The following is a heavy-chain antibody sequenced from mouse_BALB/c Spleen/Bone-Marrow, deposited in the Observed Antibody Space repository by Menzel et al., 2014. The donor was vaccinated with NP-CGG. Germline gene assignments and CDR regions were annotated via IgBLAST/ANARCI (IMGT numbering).Heavy chain of an antibody. CDR3: PSRLINWDDYAMDS. J-gene: IGHJ4*01. CDR1: KFTFSNYW. Sequence: EVQLVESGGGLVQPGGSMKLSCVTTKFTFSNYWMNWVRQYPEKGLEWVAEIRLKSNNYATHYAESVKGRFTISRDDSKSSVYLQMNNLRAEDTGIYYCPSRLINWDDYAMDSWGQGTSVTVSS. CDR2: IRLKSNNYAT. D-gene: IGHD4-1*02. V-gene: IGHV6-6*02.